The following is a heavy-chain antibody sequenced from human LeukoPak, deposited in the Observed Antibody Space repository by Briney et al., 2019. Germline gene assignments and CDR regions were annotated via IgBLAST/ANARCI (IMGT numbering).Heavy chain of an antibody. CDR2: INHSGST. V-gene: IGHV4-34*01. Sequence: SETLSLTCAVYGGSFNGYYWSWIRQPPGKGLEWSGEINHSGSTNYNPSPKSRVTISVDTSKNQFSLKLSSVTACDTAVYYCARGLLMHSGWYGTALDIWGQGTMVTVSS. J-gene: IGHJ3*02. CDR1: GGSFNGYY. CDR3: ARGLLMHSGWYGTALDI. D-gene: IGHD6-19*01.